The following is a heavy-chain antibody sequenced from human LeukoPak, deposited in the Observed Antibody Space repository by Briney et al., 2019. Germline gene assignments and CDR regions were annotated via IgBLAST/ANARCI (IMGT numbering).Heavy chain of an antibody. D-gene: IGHD6-13*01. J-gene: IGHJ4*02. CDR3: ARVSIAAAVY. CDR2: IYYSGST. Sequence: SETLSLTCAVYGGSFSGYYWSWIRQPPGKGLEWIGSIYYSGSTYYNPSLKSRVTISVDTSKNQFSLKLSSVTAADTAVYYCARVSIAAAVYWGQGTLVTVSS. CDR1: GGSFSGYY. V-gene: IGHV4-34*01.